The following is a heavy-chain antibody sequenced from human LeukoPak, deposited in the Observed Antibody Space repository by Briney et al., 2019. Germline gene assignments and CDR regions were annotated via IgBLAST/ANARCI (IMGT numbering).Heavy chain of an antibody. CDR2: IYYSGST. CDR3: ARSLTFIIRHRYGMDV. V-gene: IGHV4-31*03. Sequence: TLSLTCTVSGGSISSGGYYWSWIRQHPGKGLEWIGYIYYSGSTYYNPSLKSRVTISVDTSKNQFSLKLSSATAADTAVYYCARSLTFIIRHRYGMDVWGQGTTVTVSS. D-gene: IGHD3-10*01. CDR1: GGSISSGGYY. J-gene: IGHJ6*02.